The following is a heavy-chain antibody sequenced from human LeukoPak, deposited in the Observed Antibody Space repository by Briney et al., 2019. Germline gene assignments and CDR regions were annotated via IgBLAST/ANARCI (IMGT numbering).Heavy chain of an antibody. V-gene: IGHV3-7*04. Sequence: GGSLRLSCAASGFTFSNYWMTWVRQPPAKGLDWVAKIKQDASEIYYVDSVTGRFTISRDNAQNSLFLKMNSLRAEDTAVYYCAKDSGTYDFDYWGQGTLVTVSS. CDR2: IKQDASEI. D-gene: IGHD1-26*01. J-gene: IGHJ4*02. CDR1: GFTFSNYW. CDR3: AKDSGTYDFDY.